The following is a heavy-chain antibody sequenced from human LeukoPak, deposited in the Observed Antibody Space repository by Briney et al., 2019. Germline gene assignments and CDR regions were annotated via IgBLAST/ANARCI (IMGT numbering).Heavy chain of an antibody. CDR1: GFTFSTYW. CDR2: IRHDEGDK. Sequence: GGSLRLSCAASGFTFSTYWMAWVRQAPGKGLEWVANIRHDEGDKGYVASVRGRFTISRDNAKNSLYLQLNSLRAEDTAVYYCARVRGGYSYGYGAMDVWGKGTTVTVSS. V-gene: IGHV3-7*01. J-gene: IGHJ6*03. CDR3: ARVRGGYSYGYGAMDV. D-gene: IGHD5-18*01.